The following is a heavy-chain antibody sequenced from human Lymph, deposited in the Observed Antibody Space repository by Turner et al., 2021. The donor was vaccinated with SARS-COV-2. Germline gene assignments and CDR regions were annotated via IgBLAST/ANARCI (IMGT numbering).Heavy chain of an antibody. Sequence: EGQLFVSGGGLVQPGGFLRLSCAASGFTFSSYAMSWIRQAPGKGREWVSGISGSDGSTYNADSVKGRFTISRDNTKNTLYLQMNSLRAEDTAVYFGAKDASFISGYDCFDYWGQGTLVTVPS. V-gene: IGHV3-23*01. J-gene: IGHJ4*02. CDR3: AKDASFISGYDCFDY. D-gene: IGHD5-12*01. CDR2: ISGSDGST. CDR1: GFTFSSYA.